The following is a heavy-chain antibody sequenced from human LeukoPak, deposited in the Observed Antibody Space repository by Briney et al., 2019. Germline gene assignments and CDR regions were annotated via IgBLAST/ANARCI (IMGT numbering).Heavy chain of an antibody. CDR2: IYYSGST. Sequence: SETLSLTCIVSGGSISSTTYYWGWIRQPPGKGLEWIGTIYYSGSTYYNPSLSSRVTISVDTSKNQFSLKLSSVTAADTAVYYCARAPYDILTGYFLFDSWGQGTLITVSS. CDR1: GGSISSTTYY. CDR3: ARAPYDILTGYFLFDS. J-gene: IGHJ4*02. V-gene: IGHV4-39*07. D-gene: IGHD3-9*01.